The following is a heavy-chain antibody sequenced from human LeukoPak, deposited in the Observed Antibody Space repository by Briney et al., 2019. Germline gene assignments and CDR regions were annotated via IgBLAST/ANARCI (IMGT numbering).Heavy chain of an antibody. CDR1: GFTFSSYG. CDR3: AKRVPYSSSSVYFDY. J-gene: IGHJ4*02. V-gene: IGHV3-23*01. D-gene: IGHD6-6*01. Sequence: TGGSLRLSCAVSGFTFSSYGMSWVRQAPGKGLEWVSAISDSGSDTYYADCVKGRFTISKDNSKNTLYLRMNSLRADDTAVYYCAKRVPYSSSSVYFDYWGQGTLVTVSS. CDR2: ISDSGSDT.